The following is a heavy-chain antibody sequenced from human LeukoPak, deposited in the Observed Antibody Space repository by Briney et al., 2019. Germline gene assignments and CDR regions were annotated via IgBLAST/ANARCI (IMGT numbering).Heavy chain of an antibody. V-gene: IGHV3-33*01. Sequence: PGRSLRLSCTASGFSFSSYGIHWVRQTPGKGLEWVALVSYDGSNKDYAGSVKGRFTISRDNSKNTVYLQINSLRPEDTAVYYCAREMGSVYFDYWGQGTLVTVSS. D-gene: IGHD3-10*01. CDR2: VSYDGSNK. CDR3: AREMGSVYFDY. CDR1: GFSFSSYG. J-gene: IGHJ4*02.